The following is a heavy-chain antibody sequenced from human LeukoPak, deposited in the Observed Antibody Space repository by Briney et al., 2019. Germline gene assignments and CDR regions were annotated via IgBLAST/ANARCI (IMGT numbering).Heavy chain of an antibody. CDR3: AKGASSGWLLYWFDP. CDR1: GFTFSSYV. Sequence: GGSVRLSCAASGFTFSSYVMAWVRQAPGRGLEWVSGISGSGVSTYYADSVKGRFTISRDNSKNTLYLQINSLRAEDTAIYYCAKGASSGWLLYWFDPWGQGNLVTVSS. D-gene: IGHD6-19*01. J-gene: IGHJ5*02. CDR2: ISGSGVST. V-gene: IGHV3-23*01.